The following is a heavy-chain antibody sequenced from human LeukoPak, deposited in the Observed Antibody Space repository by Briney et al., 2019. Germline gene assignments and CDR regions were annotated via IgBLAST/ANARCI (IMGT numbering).Heavy chain of an antibody. CDR1: GFTFSSYS. J-gene: IGHJ6*02. V-gene: IGHV3-21*01. D-gene: IGHD1-7*01. CDR2: ISSGSSYI. Sequence: GGSLRLSCAASGFTFSSYSMNWVRQAPGKGLEWVSSISSGSSYIYYADSVKGRFTISRDNAKNSLYLQMNSLRAEDTAVYYCARDGELLDYYYGMDVWGQGTTVTVSS. CDR3: ARDGELLDYYYGMDV.